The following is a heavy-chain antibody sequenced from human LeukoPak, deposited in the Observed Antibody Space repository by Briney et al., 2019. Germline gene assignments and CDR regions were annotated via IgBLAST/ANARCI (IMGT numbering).Heavy chain of an antibody. Sequence: GGSLGLSCAASGFTFSSYWMSWVRQAPGKGLEWVANIKQDGSEKYYVDSVKGRFTISRDNAKNSLYLQMNSLRAEDTAVYYCARDRGGMVRGVNNWFDPWGQGNLVTVSS. J-gene: IGHJ5*02. CDR3: ARDRGGMVRGVNNWFDP. CDR2: IKQDGSEK. V-gene: IGHV3-7*01. D-gene: IGHD3-10*01. CDR1: GFTFSSYW.